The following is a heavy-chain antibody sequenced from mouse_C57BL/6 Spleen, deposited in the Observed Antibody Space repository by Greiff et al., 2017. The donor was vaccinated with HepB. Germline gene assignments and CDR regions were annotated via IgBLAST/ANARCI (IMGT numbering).Heavy chain of an antibody. D-gene: IGHD1-1*01. J-gene: IGHJ1*03. CDR1: GYTFTSYW. CDR3: ARPLRSGYFDV. CDR2: IDPSDSYT. Sequence: VQLQQPGAELVRPGTSVKLSCKASGYTFTSYWMHWVKQRPGQGLEWIGVIDPSDSYTNYNQKFKGKATLTVDTSSSTAYMQLSSLTSEDSAVYYCARPLRSGYFDVWGTGTTVTVSS. V-gene: IGHV1-59*01.